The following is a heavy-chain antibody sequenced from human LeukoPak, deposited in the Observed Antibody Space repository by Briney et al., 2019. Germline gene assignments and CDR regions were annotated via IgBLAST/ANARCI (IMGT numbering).Heavy chain of an antibody. Sequence: PGESLTLSCVVSGFNFDNFAMHWVRQPLGKGLEWVAVISHDGRTKYYADSMKGRITISRDNSKNTLSLQMNNLRSEDTAVYFCARPSPPGDGYNPPDHWGQGTLVTASS. J-gene: IGHJ4*02. CDR2: ISHDGRTK. CDR3: ARPSPPGDGYNPPDH. D-gene: IGHD5-24*01. V-gene: IGHV3-30*04. CDR1: GFNFDNFA.